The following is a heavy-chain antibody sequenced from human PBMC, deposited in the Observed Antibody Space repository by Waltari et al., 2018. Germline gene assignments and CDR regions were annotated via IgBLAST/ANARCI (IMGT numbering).Heavy chain of an antibody. CDR3: ARDPSFGDFEAYFDY. V-gene: IGHV3-74*01. Sequence: EVQLAESGGGLVQPGGSLRLSCAVSGFSFSSYWMYWVRQSSGKGLVWVSQINSDGSKIDYADSVKGRFTISRDNTKNTLYLEMNSLRAEDTAVYYCARDPSFGDFEAYFDYWGQGTLVTVSS. CDR1: GFSFSSYW. CDR2: INSDGSKI. J-gene: IGHJ4*02. D-gene: IGHD4-17*01.